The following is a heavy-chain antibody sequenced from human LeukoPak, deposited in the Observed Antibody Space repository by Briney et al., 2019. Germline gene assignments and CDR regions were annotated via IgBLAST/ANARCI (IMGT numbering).Heavy chain of an antibody. CDR3: ARVGIEAFDI. V-gene: IGHV4-31*03. CDR2: IYYSGST. CDR1: GGSISSGGYY. Sequence: SQTLSLTCTVSGGSISSGGYYWSWIRQHPGTGLEWIGYIYYSGSTYYNPSLKSRVTISVDTSKNQFSLKLSSVTAADTAVYYCARVGIEAFDIWGQGTMVTVPS. J-gene: IGHJ3*02.